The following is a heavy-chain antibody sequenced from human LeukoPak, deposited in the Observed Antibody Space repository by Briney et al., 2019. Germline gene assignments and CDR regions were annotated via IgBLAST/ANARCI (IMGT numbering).Heavy chain of an antibody. CDR1: GGSISSYD. Sequence: SETLSLTCTVSGGSISSYDWSWIRQPPGKGLEWIGYIYYTGSTNYNPSLKSRVTISVDTSMNQFSLNLTSVTAADTAVYYCAALRVVGPITVDYWGQGTLVTVSS. CDR3: AALRVVGPITVDY. CDR2: IYYTGST. D-gene: IGHD1-26*01. J-gene: IGHJ4*02. V-gene: IGHV4-59*08.